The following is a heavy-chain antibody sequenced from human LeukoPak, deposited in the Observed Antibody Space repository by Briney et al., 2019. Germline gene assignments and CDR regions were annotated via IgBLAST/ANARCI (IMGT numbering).Heavy chain of an antibody. V-gene: IGHV5-51*01. J-gene: IGHJ6*03. CDR1: GYRFTSSM. CDR3: TKPFSGTYYSIDV. D-gene: IGHD3-10*01. Sequence: GESLKISCKGSGYRFTSSMVGLVRQIPGKGLEGMGMIYPGDSDTRYSASFQGQVTISADNSISTAYLQLSSLKAEDTAMYYCTKPFSGTYYSIDVWGPGTTVTVSS. CDR2: IYPGDSDT.